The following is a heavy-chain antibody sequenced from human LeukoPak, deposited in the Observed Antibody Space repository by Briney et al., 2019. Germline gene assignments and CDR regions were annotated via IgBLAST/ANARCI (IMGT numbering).Heavy chain of an antibody. D-gene: IGHD5-24*01. CDR1: GGSISSSSYY. Sequence: SVTLSLTCTVSGGSISSSSYYWGWIRQPAGKGLEWIGRIYISGRTNYNPSLKRRVTMSVDMSKNQFSLKLSSVTAADTAVYYCARDRDGYPYYYYYLDVWGKGNTVTVSS. J-gene: IGHJ6*03. CDR2: IYISGRT. V-gene: IGHV4-39*07. CDR3: ARDRDGYPYYYYYLDV.